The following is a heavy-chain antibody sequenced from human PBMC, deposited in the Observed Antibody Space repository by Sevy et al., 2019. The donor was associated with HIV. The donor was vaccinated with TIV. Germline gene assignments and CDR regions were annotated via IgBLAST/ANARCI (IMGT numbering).Heavy chain of an antibody. CDR2: ISTYNGKT. J-gene: IGHJ4*02. Sequence: ASVKVSCMASGYTFSRSVITWVRQAPGQGLEWMGWISTYNGKTNYAQKFQDRVTMTTDTSTNTAYMELRSLRSDDTAICFCARGRGIAVAGGGYYSDYWGQGSLVTVSS. V-gene: IGHV1-18*04. D-gene: IGHD6-19*01. CDR1: GYTFSRSV. CDR3: ARGRGIAVAGGGYYSDY.